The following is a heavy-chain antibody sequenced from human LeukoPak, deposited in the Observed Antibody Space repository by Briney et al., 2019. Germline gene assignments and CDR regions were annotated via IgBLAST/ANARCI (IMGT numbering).Heavy chain of an antibody. Sequence: GGSLRLSCAASRFTFDNYAMSWVRQTPGKGLEWVSDIHGSGDRTFYAGSVQGRFTISRDNSKSILYLQMNNLRADDTALYYCAKQRYGSGSSGGEAFDLWGQGTMVTVSS. D-gene: IGHD3-10*01. CDR3: AKQRYGSGSSGGEAFDL. CDR2: IHGSGDRT. J-gene: IGHJ3*01. CDR1: RFTFDNYA. V-gene: IGHV3-23*01.